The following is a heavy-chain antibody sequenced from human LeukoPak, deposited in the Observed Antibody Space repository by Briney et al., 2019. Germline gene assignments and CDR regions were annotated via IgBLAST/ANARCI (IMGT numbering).Heavy chain of an antibody. CDR3: ATLVWGSYRHRSFDY. Sequence: GGSLRLSCAASGFTFSSYGMHWVRQAPGKGLEWVAFIRYDGSNKYYADSVKGRFTISRDNAKNSLYLQMNSLRAEDTAVYYCATLVWGSYRHRSFDYWGQGTLVTVSS. J-gene: IGHJ4*02. CDR1: GFTFSSYG. V-gene: IGHV3-30*02. CDR2: IRYDGSNK. D-gene: IGHD3-16*02.